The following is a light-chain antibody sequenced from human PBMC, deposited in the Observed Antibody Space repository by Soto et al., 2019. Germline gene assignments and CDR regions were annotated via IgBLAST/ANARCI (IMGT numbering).Light chain of an antibody. CDR1: QGISSF. CDR3: QQLNSFPIP. V-gene: IGKV1-9*01. Sequence: IQLTQSPSSLSASVGDRVTLTCRASQGISSFLAWYQQKPGKAPKLLIYGASTLQSGGPSRFSGSGSGTDFTLTIGSLQPEDFATYYCQQLNSFPIPFGPGTKVDIK. CDR2: GAS. J-gene: IGKJ3*01.